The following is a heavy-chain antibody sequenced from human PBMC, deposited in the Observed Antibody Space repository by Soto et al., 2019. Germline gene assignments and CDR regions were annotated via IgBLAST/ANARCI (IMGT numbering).Heavy chain of an antibody. CDR2: IIPMFPTT. CDR1: GDTFGRNA. J-gene: IGHJ4*02. D-gene: IGHD2-21*01. V-gene: IGHV1-69*06. CDR3: TKDGDSADYCY. Sequence: QVHLVQSGPEVKRPGSSVKVSCKASGDTFGRNAIHWVRQAPGQGLEWMGGIIPMFPTTNYAQKFKDRLTIYAHKSTGTAYLEMTSVRSEDTAVYYCTKDGDSADYCYWGQGTLVTFSS.